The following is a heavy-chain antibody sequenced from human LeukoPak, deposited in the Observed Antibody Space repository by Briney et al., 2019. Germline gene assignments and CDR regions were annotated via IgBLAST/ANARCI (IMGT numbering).Heavy chain of an antibody. V-gene: IGHV4-39*01. CDR3: ARHHTSGAHDAFDI. D-gene: IGHD2/OR15-2a*01. J-gene: IGHJ3*02. Sequence: SETLSLTCTVSGGSISSSSYYWGWIRQTPGKGLEWIGSIYYSGSTYYNPSLKSRVTISVDTSKNQFSLKLSSVTAADTAVYYCARHHTSGAHDAFDIWGQGTMVTVSS. CDR2: IYYSGST. CDR1: GGSISSSSYY.